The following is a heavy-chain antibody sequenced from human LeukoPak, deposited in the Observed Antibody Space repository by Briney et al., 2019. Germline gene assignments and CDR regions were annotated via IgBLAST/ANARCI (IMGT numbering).Heavy chain of an antibody. CDR1: GGALSTYY. D-gene: IGHD3-3*01. CDR2: VYYRGST. J-gene: IGHJ4*02. CDR3: AREGGGALRSSFDY. Sequence: PSETLSLTCTVSGGALSTYYWTWIRQAPGKGLEWIGYVYYRGSTLYSPSLKDRVTISVDTSKNHFSLRLTSVTPADTAVYFCAREGGGALRSSFDYWGQGALVPVS. V-gene: IGHV4-59*12.